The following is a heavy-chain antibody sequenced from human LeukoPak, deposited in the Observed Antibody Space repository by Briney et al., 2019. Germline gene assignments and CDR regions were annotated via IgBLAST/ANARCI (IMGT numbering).Heavy chain of an antibody. Sequence: GGSLRLSCAASGFTFSNYWMHWVRQAPGKGLEWVSAITGGGHNIYYADSVKGRFTISRDNSKNTLYLQMNTLRAEDRAVYFCAKENPVGGTNYFDYWGQGTLVTVAS. V-gene: IGHV3-23*01. J-gene: IGHJ4*02. D-gene: IGHD1-26*01. CDR1: GFTFSNYW. CDR2: ITGGGHNI. CDR3: AKENPVGGTNYFDY.